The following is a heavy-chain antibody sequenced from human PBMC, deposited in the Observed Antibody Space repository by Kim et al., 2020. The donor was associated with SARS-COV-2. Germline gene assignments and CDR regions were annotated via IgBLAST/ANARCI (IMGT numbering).Heavy chain of an antibody. CDR2: IYYSGST. CDR3: ARVGFLEWLFGWFDP. Sequence: SETLSLTCTVSGGSISSYYWSWIRQPPGKGLEWIGYIYYSGSTNYNPSLKSRVTISVDTSKNQFSLKLSSVTAADTAVYYCARVGFLEWLFGWFDPWGQGTLVTVSS. D-gene: IGHD3-3*02. CDR1: GGSISSYY. V-gene: IGHV4-59*01. J-gene: IGHJ5*02.